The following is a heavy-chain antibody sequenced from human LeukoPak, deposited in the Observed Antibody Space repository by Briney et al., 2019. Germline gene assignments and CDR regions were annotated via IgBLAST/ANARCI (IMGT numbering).Heavy chain of an antibody. J-gene: IGHJ3*02. CDR1: GGSISSSSYY. D-gene: IGHD2-15*01. Sequence: SETLSLTCTVSGGSISSSSYYWGWIRQPPGKGLEWIGSIYYSGSTYYNPSLKSRVTISVDTSKNQFSLKLSSVTAADTAVHYCARHVFGATVAAGSAQFAFDIWGQGTMVTVSS. CDR3: ARHVFGATVAAGSAQFAFDI. V-gene: IGHV4-39*01. CDR2: IYYSGST.